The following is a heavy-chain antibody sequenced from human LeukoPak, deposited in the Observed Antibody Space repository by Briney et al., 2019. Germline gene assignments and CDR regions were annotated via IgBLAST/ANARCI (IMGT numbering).Heavy chain of an antibody. CDR3: AIRKYYDILTGYRKIPTSGFDP. J-gene: IGHJ5*02. CDR1: GGSFSYYY. Sequence: PSETLSLTCAVYGGSFSYYYWSWIRQPPGKTLEWIGEINHSGSTNYNPSLKSRVTISVDTSKTQFSLKLSSVTAADTAVYYCAIRKYYDILTGYRKIPTSGFDPWGQGTLVTVSS. D-gene: IGHD3-9*01. V-gene: IGHV4-34*01. CDR2: INHSGST.